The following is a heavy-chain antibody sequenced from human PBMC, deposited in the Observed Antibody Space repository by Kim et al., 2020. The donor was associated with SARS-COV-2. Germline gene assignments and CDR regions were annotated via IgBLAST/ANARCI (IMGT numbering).Heavy chain of an antibody. CDR3: SLAAAGPGLY. Sequence: GGSLRLSCAASGFTFSSYGMHWVRQAPGKGLEWVAVISYDGSNKYYADSVKGRFTISRDNSKNTLYLQMNSLRAEDTAVYYCSLAAAGPGLYWGQGTLVTVSS. J-gene: IGHJ4*02. D-gene: IGHD6-13*01. CDR2: ISYDGSNK. V-gene: IGHV3-30*03. CDR1: GFTFSSYG.